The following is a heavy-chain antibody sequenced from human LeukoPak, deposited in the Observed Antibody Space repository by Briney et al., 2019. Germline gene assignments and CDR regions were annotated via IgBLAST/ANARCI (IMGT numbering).Heavy chain of an antibody. CDR2: ISSSGSTI. Sequence: GGSLRLSCAASGFTFSDYYMSWIRQAPGKGLEWVSYISSSGSTIYYADSVKGRFTISRDNAKNSLYLQMNSLRAEDTAVYYCASTDYDFWSGYLGDYWGRGTLVTVSS. CDR3: ASTDYDFWSGYLGDY. CDR1: GFTFSDYY. V-gene: IGHV3-11*01. J-gene: IGHJ2*01. D-gene: IGHD3-3*01.